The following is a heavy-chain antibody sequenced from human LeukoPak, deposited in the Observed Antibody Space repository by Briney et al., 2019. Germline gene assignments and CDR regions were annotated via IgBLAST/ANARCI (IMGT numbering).Heavy chain of an antibody. J-gene: IGHJ4*02. CDR2: ISYDGSNK. Sequence: GRSLRLSCAASGFTFSSYAMHWVRQAPGKGLEWVAVISYDGSNKYYADSVKGRFTISRDNSKNTLYLQMNSLRAEDTAVYYCARAGVLADYDFWSGSYGGVDYWGQGTLVTVSS. D-gene: IGHD3-3*01. V-gene: IGHV3-30*01. CDR1: GFTFSSYA. CDR3: ARAGVLADYDFWSGSYGGVDY.